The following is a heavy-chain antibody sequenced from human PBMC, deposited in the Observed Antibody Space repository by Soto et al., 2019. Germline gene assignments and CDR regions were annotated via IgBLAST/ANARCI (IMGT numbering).Heavy chain of an antibody. D-gene: IGHD1-20*01. CDR1: GFSFSNYE. V-gene: IGHV3-48*03. J-gene: IGHJ4*02. CDR3: ARNCPVCDG. CDR2: ISNSGITI. Sequence: GARRLFSAASGFSFSNYEMNWVRQAPGKGLEWVSYISNSGITIYYSDSVKGRFTISRDNAKNSLYLQMHSLRAEDTAVYYCARNCPVCDGWGQGTLVIVSA.